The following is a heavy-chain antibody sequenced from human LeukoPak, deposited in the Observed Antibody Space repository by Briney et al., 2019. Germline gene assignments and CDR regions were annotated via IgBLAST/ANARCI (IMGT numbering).Heavy chain of an antibody. J-gene: IGHJ4*02. CDR2: IYHSGST. Sequence: PSETLSLTCTVSGGSIRDYYWSWIRQPAGKGLEWIGRIYHSGSTYYNPSLKSRVTISVDTSKNQFSLKLSSVTAADTAVYYCAREGTGEIPQWGQGTLVTVSS. D-gene: IGHD7-27*01. CDR3: AREGTGEIPQ. CDR1: GGSIRDYY. V-gene: IGHV4-4*07.